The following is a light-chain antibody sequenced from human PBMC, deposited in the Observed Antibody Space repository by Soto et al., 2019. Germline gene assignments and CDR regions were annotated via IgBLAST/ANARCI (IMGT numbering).Light chain of an antibody. CDR2: DAS. CDR3: QQRNDWRRGT. Sequence: EIVLTLFPATLSLSPGERATLSCRASQSVSRYLAWYQQKPGQAPRLLIYDASNRATGVPARFSGSGSGTDFTLTISSLEPEDFAVYYCQQRNDWRRGTFGQGTRLEIK. J-gene: IGKJ5*01. CDR1: QSVSRY. V-gene: IGKV3-11*01.